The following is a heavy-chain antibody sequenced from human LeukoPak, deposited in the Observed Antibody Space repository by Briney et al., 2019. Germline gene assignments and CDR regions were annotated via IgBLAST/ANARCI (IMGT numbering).Heavy chain of an antibody. V-gene: IGHV4-34*01. CDR2: INHSGST. CDR1: GGSFSGYY. Sequence: SETLSLTCAVYGGSFSGYYWSWIRQPPGEGLEWIGEINHSGSTNYNPSLKSRVTISVDTSKNQFSLKLSSVTAADTAVYYCARSGIAAAGMDVWGKGTTVTVSS. CDR3: ARSGIAAAGMDV. J-gene: IGHJ6*04. D-gene: IGHD6-13*01.